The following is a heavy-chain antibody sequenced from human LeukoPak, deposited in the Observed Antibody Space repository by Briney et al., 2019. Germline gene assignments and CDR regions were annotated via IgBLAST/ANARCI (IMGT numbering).Heavy chain of an antibody. CDR2: INWNGGST. D-gene: IGHD2-21*02. Sequence: QSGGSLRLSCAASGFTFGDYGMSWVRQAPGKGLEWVSGINWNGGSTGYADSVKGRFTISRDNAKNSLYLQMNSLRAEDTALYYCARDYDIVVVTASRRVGFDYWGQGTLVTVSS. CDR3: ARDYDIVVVTASRRVGFDY. J-gene: IGHJ4*02. V-gene: IGHV3-20*04. CDR1: GFTFGDYG.